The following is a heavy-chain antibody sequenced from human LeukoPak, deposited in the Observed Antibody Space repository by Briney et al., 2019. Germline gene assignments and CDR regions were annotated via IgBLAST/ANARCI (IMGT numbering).Heavy chain of an antibody. J-gene: IGHJ4*02. CDR2: ISSSSTYI. V-gene: IGHV3-21*01. CDR3: ARVNIAVAGSYFDY. Sequence: GGSLRLSCAASGFTFSSYSMNWVRQAPGKGLEWVSSISSSSTYIYYADSVKGRFTMSRDNAKNSLYLQVNSLRAEDTAVYYCARVNIAVAGSYFDYWGQGTLVTVSS. CDR1: GFTFSSYS. D-gene: IGHD6-19*01.